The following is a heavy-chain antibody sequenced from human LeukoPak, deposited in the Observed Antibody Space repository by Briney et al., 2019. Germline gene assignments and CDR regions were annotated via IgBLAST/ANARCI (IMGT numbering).Heavy chain of an antibody. CDR2: FYSDGLDGIT. CDR1: GFTVSSST. V-gene: IGHV3-53*01. CDR3: AREIGGGHHYFEH. J-gene: IGHJ4*02. Sequence: GGSLRLSCAGSGFTVSSSTMSWVRQAPGKGLEGGSNFYSDGLDGITNYADSVRGRFTVSRDNSRQTLSVQMNSLRVEDTATYYCAREIGGGHHYFEHWGQGTVVTVSS. D-gene: IGHD1-26*01.